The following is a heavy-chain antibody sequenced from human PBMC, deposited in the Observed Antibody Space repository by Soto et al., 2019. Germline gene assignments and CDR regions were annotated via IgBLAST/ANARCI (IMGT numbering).Heavy chain of an antibody. D-gene: IGHD3-3*01. Sequence: VQLVESGGGLVKPGGSLRLSCAASGFTFSSYSMNWVRQAPGKGLEWVSSISSSSSYIYYADSVKGRFTISRDNAKNSLYLQMNSLRAEDTAVYYCARDPQTYYDFWSGSAPDYWGQGTLVTVSS. CDR1: GFTFSSYS. J-gene: IGHJ4*02. CDR2: ISSSSSYI. CDR3: ARDPQTYYDFWSGSAPDY. V-gene: IGHV3-21*01.